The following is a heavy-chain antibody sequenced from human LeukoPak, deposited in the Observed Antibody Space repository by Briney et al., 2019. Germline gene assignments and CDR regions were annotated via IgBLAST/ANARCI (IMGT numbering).Heavy chain of an antibody. CDR2: IYTSGST. J-gene: IGHJ4*02. D-gene: IGHD3-22*01. Sequence: SETLSLTCTVSGGTISSNAWSWLRQPAGKGLEWIGHIYTSGSTNYNPSLRSRVTTSVDTSKNQSTLKLSAVTAADSAVYYWARESKQWLTYFDYWGQGTLVTVSS. CDR3: ARESKQWLTYFDY. V-gene: IGHV4-4*07. CDR1: GGTISSNA.